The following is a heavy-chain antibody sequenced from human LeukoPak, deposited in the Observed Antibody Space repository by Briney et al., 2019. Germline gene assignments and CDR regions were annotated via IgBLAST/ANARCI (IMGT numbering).Heavy chain of an antibody. V-gene: IGHV1-18*01. J-gene: IGHJ3*02. CDR1: GYTFTSYV. CDR3: ARASLRYFDWNAFDI. Sequence: ASVKVSCKASGYTFTSYVISCVGQAPRPRLEWLGWISAYNGNTNYAQKLQGRVTMTTDTSTSTAYMELRSLRSDDTAVYYWARASLRYFDWNAFDIWGQGTMVTVSS. CDR2: ISAYNGNT. D-gene: IGHD3-9*01.